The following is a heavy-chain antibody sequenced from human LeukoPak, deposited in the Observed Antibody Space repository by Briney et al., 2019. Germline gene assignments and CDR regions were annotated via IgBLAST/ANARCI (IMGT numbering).Heavy chain of an antibody. J-gene: IGHJ4*02. V-gene: IGHV3-21*01. CDR3: ARDRDLTRLGDFDY. CDR1: GFTFSNYS. CDR2: ITSSSSYI. D-gene: IGHD4-11*01. Sequence: GGSLRLSCAASGFTFSNYSMNWVRQAPGKGLEWVSCITSSSSYINYADSVKGRFTISRDNAKNSLYLQLNSLRAEDTAVYYCARDRDLTRLGDFDYSGQGTLVTVSS.